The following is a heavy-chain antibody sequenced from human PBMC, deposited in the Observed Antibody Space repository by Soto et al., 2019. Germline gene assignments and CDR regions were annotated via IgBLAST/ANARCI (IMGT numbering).Heavy chain of an antibody. J-gene: IGHJ4*02. CDR3: ARWLGYGPHFDY. Sequence: SETLSLTCTVSGGSISSGDYYWSWIRQPPGKGLEWIGYIYYSGSTYYNPSLKSRVTISVDTSKNQFSLKLSSVTAADTAVSYCARWLGYGPHFDYWGQGTLVTVSS. CDR2: IYYSGST. D-gene: IGHD5-12*01. V-gene: IGHV4-30-4*01. CDR1: GGSISSGDYY.